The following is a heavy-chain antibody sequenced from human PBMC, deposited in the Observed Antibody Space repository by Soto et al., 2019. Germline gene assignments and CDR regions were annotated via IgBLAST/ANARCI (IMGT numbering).Heavy chain of an antibody. Sequence: SETLSLTCTVSGGSISSSSYYWGWIRQPPGKGLEWIGSIYYSGSTYYNPSLKSRVTISVDTSKNQFSLKLSSVTAADTAVYYCARHSSHLDAFDIWGQGTMVTVSS. V-gene: IGHV4-39*01. CDR2: IYYSGST. J-gene: IGHJ3*02. CDR1: GGSISSSSYY. CDR3: ARHSSHLDAFDI.